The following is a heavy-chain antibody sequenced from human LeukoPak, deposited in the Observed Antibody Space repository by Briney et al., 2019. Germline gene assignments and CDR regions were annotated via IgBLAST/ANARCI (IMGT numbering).Heavy chain of an antibody. CDR3: ARVGAVAGNPYYFDY. CDR1: GGSISSSSYY. CDR2: IYYSGST. Sequence: TSETLSLTCTVSGGSISSSSYYWGWIRQPPGKGLEWIGSIYYSGSTYYNPSLKSRVTISVDKSKNQFSLKLSSVTAADTAVYYCARVGAVAGNPYYFDYWGQGTLVTVSS. J-gene: IGHJ4*02. D-gene: IGHD6-19*01. V-gene: IGHV4-39*07.